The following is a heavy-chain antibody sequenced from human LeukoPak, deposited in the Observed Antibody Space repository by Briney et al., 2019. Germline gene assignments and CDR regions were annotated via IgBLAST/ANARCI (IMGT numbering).Heavy chain of an antibody. CDR2: IFNSGST. V-gene: IGHV4-59*01. CDR1: GGSISSYY. J-gene: IGHJ4*02. CDR3: ARGFEYNYRYTFGY. Sequence: SETLSLTCTVSGGSISSYYWNWIRQPPGKGLEWIGYIFNSGSTSYNPSLKSRVTISVDTSKNQCSLKLGSVTSADTAVYYCARGFEYNYRYTFGYWGQGILVTISS. D-gene: IGHD5-18*01.